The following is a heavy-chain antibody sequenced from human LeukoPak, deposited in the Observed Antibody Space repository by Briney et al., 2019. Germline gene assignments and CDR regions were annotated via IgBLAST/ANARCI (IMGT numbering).Heavy chain of an antibody. D-gene: IGHD3-22*01. V-gene: IGHV4-39*01. Sequence: SETLSLTCTVSGGSISSSSYYWSWIRQPPGKGLEWIGSIYYSGCTYYNPSLKSRFTISVDTSKNQFSLKLSSVTAADTAVYYFSSGEGEGFTNYYHSSRYLRNWGQGTLVTVSS. CDR3: SSGEGEGFTNYYHSSRYLRN. J-gene: IGHJ4*02. CDR2: IYYSGCT. CDR1: GGSISSSSYY.